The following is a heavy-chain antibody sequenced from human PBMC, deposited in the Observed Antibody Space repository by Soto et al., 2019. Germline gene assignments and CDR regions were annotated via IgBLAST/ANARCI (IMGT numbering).Heavy chain of an antibody. CDR2: IYNSGST. J-gene: IGHJ4*01. CDR1: GGSISRAGYS. D-gene: IGHD2-21*02. CDR3: ASSRVVTTYFDY. Sequence: SETLSLTCAVSGGSISRAGYSWSWIRQSPGKGLEWIGYIYNSGSTFYNPSLKSRLTISVDRSKNQLSLQLNSVTAADTAVYYCASSRVVTTYFDYWRHATLVTVSS. V-gene: IGHV4-30-2*06.